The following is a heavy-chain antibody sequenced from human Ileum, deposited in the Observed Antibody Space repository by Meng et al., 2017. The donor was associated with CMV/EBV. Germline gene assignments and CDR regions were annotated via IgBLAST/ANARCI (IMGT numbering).Heavy chain of an antibody. CDR1: RYTFTGYY. Sequence: SVKVSCKASRYTFTGYYMHWVRQAPGQGLEWMGWINPNSGGTNYAQKFPSRVTMTRDTSISTAYMELSRLRSDDTAVYYCARDVDNILTGYYSGMDVWGQGTTVTVSS. V-gene: IGHV1-2*02. CDR2: INPNSGGT. J-gene: IGHJ6*02. D-gene: IGHD3-9*01. CDR3: ARDVDNILTGYYSGMDV.